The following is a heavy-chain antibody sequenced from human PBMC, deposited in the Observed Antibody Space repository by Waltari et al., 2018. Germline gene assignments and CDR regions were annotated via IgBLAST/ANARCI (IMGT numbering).Heavy chain of an antibody. D-gene: IGHD6-19*01. CDR1: GYTFTNYW. Sequence: EVQLEQSGAAVKKPGESLQVSCEGSGYTFTNYWLGWVRQVPGKGLEWVGIIYPGDSDARYSPSFQGQVTISDDKSISTAYLQWSSLKASDTAMYYCAIRTGYSSGWYVHWGQGSLVTVSS. CDR2: IYPGDSDA. V-gene: IGHV5-51*03. J-gene: IGHJ5*02. CDR3: AIRTGYSSGWYVH.